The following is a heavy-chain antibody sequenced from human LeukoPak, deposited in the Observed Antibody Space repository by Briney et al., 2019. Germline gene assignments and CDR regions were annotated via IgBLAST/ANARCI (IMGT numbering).Heavy chain of an antibody. V-gene: IGHV4-59*01. CDR3: VRGRLLYYFDY. J-gene: IGHJ4*02. CDR1: GGSISSYY. Sequence: SETLSLTCTFSGGSISSYYWSWIRQPPGKGLEWIGYIYYSGSTNYNPSLKSRVTISVDTSKNQFSLKLSSVTAADTAVYYCVRGRLLYYFDYWGQGTLVTVSS. CDR2: IYYSGST.